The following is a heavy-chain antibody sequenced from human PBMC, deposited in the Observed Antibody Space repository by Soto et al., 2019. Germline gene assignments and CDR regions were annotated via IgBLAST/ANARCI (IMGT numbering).Heavy chain of an antibody. CDR1: GGSINNYY. V-gene: IGHV4-59*01. D-gene: IGHD3-22*01. CDR2: IYDSGST. Sequence: PSETLSLTCTVSGGSINNYYWSWIRQPPGKGLEWIGYIYDSGSTNYNPSLKSRVTLSVDTSKNQFSLKLSSVTAADTAVYYCACQYYYDSSGSQTFDYWGQGTQVTVSS. J-gene: IGHJ4*02. CDR3: ACQYYYDSSGSQTFDY.